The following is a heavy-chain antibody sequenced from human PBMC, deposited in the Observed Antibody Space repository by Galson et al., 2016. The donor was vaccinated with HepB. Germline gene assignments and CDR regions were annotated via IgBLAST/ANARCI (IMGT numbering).Heavy chain of an antibody. CDR1: GFTFSNYA. Sequence: SLRLSCAASGFTFSNYAMSWVRQAPGKGLEWVSSISSSGANTKYADSVKGRFTISRDNAKNSLYLQMNSLRDEDSAIYYCARDLTRMVGANGLWGRGTLVSVSS. J-gene: IGHJ4*02. CDR2: ISSSGANT. V-gene: IGHV3-23*01. CDR3: ARDLTRMVGANGL. D-gene: IGHD1-26*01.